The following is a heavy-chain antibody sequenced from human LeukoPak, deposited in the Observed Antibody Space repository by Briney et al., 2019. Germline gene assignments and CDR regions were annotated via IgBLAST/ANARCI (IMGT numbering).Heavy chain of an antibody. D-gene: IGHD2-15*01. V-gene: IGHV1-69*01. J-gene: IGHJ4*02. Sequence: VASVKVSCKASGGTLSNYALSWVRQAPGQGLEWMGGIIPIFGTANYAQKFQGRVTITADESTSTAYMELSSLRSEDTAVYYCARGTHTRGNRGGFDWGQGTLVTVSS. CDR1: GGTLSNYA. CDR3: ARGTHTRGNRGGFD. CDR2: IIPIFGTA.